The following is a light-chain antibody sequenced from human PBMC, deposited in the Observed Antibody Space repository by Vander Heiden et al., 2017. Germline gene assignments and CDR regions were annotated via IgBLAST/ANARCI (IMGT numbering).Light chain of an antibody. V-gene: IGKV1-5*03. J-gene: IGKJ1*01. CDR1: QSISGW. Sequence: DIQMTSSPSTPSASVGDRVTISCRARQSISGWLAWYQQEPGKAPKLLIYKASRLERGVPSRFSGRGSGTEFTRTSSSLRPDDFATYYCQHYNSYWTFGEGTKVEIK. CDR3: QHYNSYWT. CDR2: KAS.